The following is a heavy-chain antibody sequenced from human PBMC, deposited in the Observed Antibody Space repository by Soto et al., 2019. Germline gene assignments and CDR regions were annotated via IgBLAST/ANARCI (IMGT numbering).Heavy chain of an antibody. CDR1: GFSINPYY. J-gene: IGHJ4*02. CDR2: IYYRGSA. V-gene: IGHV4-59*01. Sequence: SETLSLTCTFSGFSINPYYWSWIRQPPGKGLEWIGSIYYRGSANNNPSLKSRVTISVDTSKNQFSLKLSSVTAADTAVYYCVRSNYFDYWGQGTLVTVSS. CDR3: VRSNYFDY.